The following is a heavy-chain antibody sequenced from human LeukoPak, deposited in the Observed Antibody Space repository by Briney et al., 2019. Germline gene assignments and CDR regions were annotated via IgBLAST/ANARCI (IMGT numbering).Heavy chain of an antibody. V-gene: IGHV3-30*18. CDR3: AKGGEAFDYGDYFDY. CDR2: ISYDGSNK. Sequence: GGSLRLSCAASGFTFSSYGMHWVRQAPGKGLEWVAVISYDGSNKYYADSVKGRFTISRDNSKNTLYLQMNSLRAEDTAVYYCAKGGEAFDYGDYFDYWGQGTLVTVSS. J-gene: IGHJ4*02. CDR1: GFTFSSYG. D-gene: IGHD4-17*01.